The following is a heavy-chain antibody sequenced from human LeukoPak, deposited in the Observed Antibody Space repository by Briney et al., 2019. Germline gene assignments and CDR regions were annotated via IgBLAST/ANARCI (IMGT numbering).Heavy chain of an antibody. CDR3: TRDTIGSLDY. J-gene: IGHJ4*02. CDR1: GFTFANSW. D-gene: IGHD1-26*01. Sequence: PGGSLRLPCAASGFTFANSWMAWVRQAPGKGLEWVANIKQDGSTKHYADSLKGRFTISRDNPKNSLFLQMNNLRADDTAIYYCTRDTIGSLDYWGQGILVTVAS. CDR2: IKQDGSTK. V-gene: IGHV3-7*01.